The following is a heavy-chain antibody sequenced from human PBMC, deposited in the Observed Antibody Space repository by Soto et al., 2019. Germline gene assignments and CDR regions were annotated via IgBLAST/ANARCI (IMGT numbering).Heavy chain of an antibody. V-gene: IGHV1-3*01. Sequence: ASVKVAFKASGYTFTSYAMHWVRQAPGQRLEWMGWINAGNGNTKYSQKFQGRVTITRDTSASTAYMELSSLRSEDTAVYYCARDIGGITGTIGNYWGQGTLVTVSS. CDR3: ARDIGGITGTIGNY. J-gene: IGHJ4*02. CDR2: INAGNGNT. CDR1: GYTFTSYA. D-gene: IGHD1-7*01.